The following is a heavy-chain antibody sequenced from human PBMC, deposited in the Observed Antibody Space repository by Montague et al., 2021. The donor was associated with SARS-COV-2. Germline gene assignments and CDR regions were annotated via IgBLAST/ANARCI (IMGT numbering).Heavy chain of an antibody. CDR1: GDSVSHKSVA. CDR2: TYYRSKWDS. J-gene: IGHJ3*02. CDR3: ASSGITLTGLDAFDI. Sequence: CAISGDSVSHKSVAWNWIRQSPSRGLEWLGRTYYRSKWDSDYAEXXKRRLVITPDTSKNQVSLQLNSVIPEDTAVYLCASSGITLTGLDAFDIWGQGTMATVSS. V-gene: IGHV6-1*01. D-gene: IGHD3-9*01.